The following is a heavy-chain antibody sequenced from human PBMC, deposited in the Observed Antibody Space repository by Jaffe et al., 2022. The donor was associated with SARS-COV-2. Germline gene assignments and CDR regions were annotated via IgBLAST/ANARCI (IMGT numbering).Heavy chain of an antibody. CDR1: GGSFSGYY. J-gene: IGHJ6*03. CDR3: ARARITMVRGVWYYYYYMDV. CDR2: INHSGST. Sequence: QVQLQQWGAGLLKPSETLSLTCAVYGGSFSGYYWSWIRQPPGKGLEWIGEINHSGSTNYNPSLKSRVTISVDTSKNQFSLKLSSVTAADTAVYYCARARITMVRGVWYYYYYMDVWGKGTTVTVSS. V-gene: IGHV4-34*01. D-gene: IGHD3-10*01.